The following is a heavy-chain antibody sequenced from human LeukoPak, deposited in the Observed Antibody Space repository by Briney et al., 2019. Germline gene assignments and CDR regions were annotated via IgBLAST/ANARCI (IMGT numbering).Heavy chain of an antibody. V-gene: IGHV4-34*01. CDR2: INDSEST. CDR1: GGSFSGYY. Sequence: SETLSLTCAVYGGSFSGYYWSWIRQPPGKGLEWIGEINDSESTNYNPSLKSRVTISVDKSKNQFSLKLSSVTAADTAVYYCAREMVRALDNWFDPWGQGTLVTVSS. CDR3: AREMVRALDNWFDP. D-gene: IGHD3-10*01. J-gene: IGHJ5*02.